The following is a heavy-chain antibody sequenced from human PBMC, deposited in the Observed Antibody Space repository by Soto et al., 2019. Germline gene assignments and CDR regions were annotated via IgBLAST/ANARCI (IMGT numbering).Heavy chain of an antibody. J-gene: IGHJ3*01. CDR2: IGPFEAHAP. D-gene: IGHD2-2*02. CDR3: ARAAIPYSGRDDAFDL. Sequence: EVQLLESGGDLVHPGGTLILSCVGSGYPFGDYAMRWVRQAPGKGLEWVSAIGPFEAHAPAYAASVKGRFTISSDNSRNILVLQMNNLRAGDTGVDYCARAAIPYSGRDDAFDLWGQGTVVTVSS. V-gene: IGHV3-23*01. CDR1: GYPFGDYA.